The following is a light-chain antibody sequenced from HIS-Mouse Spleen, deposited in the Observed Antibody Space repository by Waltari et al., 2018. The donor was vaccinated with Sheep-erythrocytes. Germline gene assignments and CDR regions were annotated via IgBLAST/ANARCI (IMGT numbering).Light chain of an antibody. CDR2: EVS. CDR1: SSDVGGYNY. J-gene: IGLJ2*01. V-gene: IGLV2-8*01. CDR3: SSYAGSNNLV. Sequence: QPPSASGSPGQSVTISCTGTSSDVGGYNYVSWYQQHPGKAPKLMIYEVSKRPSGVPDRFAGSKSGNTASLTVSGLQAEDEADYYCSSYAGSNNLVFGGGTKLTVL.